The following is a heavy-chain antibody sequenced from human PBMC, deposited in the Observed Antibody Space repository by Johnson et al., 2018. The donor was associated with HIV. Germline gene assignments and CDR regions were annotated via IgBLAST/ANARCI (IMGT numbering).Heavy chain of an antibody. CDR2: LFSGGTT. Sequence: VQLVESGGGFIQPGGSLRLSCTASGFTVSGYYMSWVRQAPGKGLEWVSVLFSGGTTYYADSVKGRFTISRDNAKNSLYLQMNSLRAEDTAVYYCAKTNLWGQGTMVTVSS. CDR1: GFTVSGYY. CDR3: AKTNL. J-gene: IGHJ3*01. V-gene: IGHV3-53*01. D-gene: IGHD1-1*01.